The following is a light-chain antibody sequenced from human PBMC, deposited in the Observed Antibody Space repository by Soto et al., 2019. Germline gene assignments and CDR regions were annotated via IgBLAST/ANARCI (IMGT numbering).Light chain of an antibody. Sequence: QSALTQPPSASGSPGQSVTISCTGTSSDVGSYNYVSWYQQHPGKAPKLMIYEVIKRPSGVPDRFSGSKSGNTASLTVSGLQAEDEADYYCSSYAVSNKIFGGGTKLTVL. V-gene: IGLV2-8*01. CDR1: SSDVGSYNY. J-gene: IGLJ2*01. CDR2: EVI. CDR3: SSYAVSNKI.